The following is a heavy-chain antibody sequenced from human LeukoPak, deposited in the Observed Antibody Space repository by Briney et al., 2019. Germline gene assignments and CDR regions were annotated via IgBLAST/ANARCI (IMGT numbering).Heavy chain of an antibody. D-gene: IGHD2-2*01. CDR1: GVNVRSNY. J-gene: IGHJ4*02. V-gene: IGHV3-66*04. CDR2: IYSGGST. CDR3: ARPGSDTSCYDY. Sequence: GGSLRLSCAASGVNVRSNYMTWVRQAPGKGLEWVSIIYSGGSTFYADSVKGRFSISREDSKNTLYLQMNSMRAEDTAVYFSARPGSDTSCYDYWGQGTLVTVSS.